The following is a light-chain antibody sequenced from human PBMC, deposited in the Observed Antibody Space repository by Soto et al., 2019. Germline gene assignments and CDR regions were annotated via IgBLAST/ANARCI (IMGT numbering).Light chain of an antibody. CDR3: QPYNFWPPLT. Sequence: EIVMTQSQATMYVSAGERDTLSCRASQSVNNNLAWYRQKPGQAPRLLISDASIRATGVTARSSGSGSGTEFTLTISSLQSEDSAIYYCQPYNFWPPLTFGGGTKVEIK. J-gene: IGKJ4*01. CDR1: QSVNNN. V-gene: IGKV3-15*01. CDR2: DAS.